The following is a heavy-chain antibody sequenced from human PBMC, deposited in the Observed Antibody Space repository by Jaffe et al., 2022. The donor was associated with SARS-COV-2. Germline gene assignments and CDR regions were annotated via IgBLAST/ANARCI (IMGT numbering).Heavy chain of an antibody. D-gene: IGHD1-1*01. CDR1: GGSISSSSYY. Sequence: QLQLQESGPGLVKPSETLSLTCTVSGGSISSSSYYWGWIRQPPGKGLEWIGSIYYSGSTYYNPSLKSRVTISVDTSKNQFSLKLSSVTAADTAVYYCARTVQLGWFDPWGQGTLVTVSS. CDR3: ARTVQLGWFDP. J-gene: IGHJ5*02. V-gene: IGHV4-39*01. CDR2: IYYSGST.